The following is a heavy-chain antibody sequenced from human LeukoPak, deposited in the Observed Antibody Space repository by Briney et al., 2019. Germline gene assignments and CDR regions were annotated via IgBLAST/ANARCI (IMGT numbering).Heavy chain of an antibody. CDR2: INPNTGGT. Sequence: ASVTVSCRASGYSFTVYYMHWVRQAPGQGLEWMGWINPNTGGTNYAQKFQGRVTMTRDTSISTAYMELSRLRSDDTAVYYCARVGGYCTTDSCSYGMDVWGQGTTVTVSS. J-gene: IGHJ6*02. CDR1: GYSFTVYY. CDR3: ARVGGYCTTDSCSYGMDV. V-gene: IGHV1-2*02. D-gene: IGHD2-2*01.